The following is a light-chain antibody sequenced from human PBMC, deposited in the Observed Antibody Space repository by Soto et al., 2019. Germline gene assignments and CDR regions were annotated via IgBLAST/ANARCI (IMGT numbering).Light chain of an antibody. CDR2: DVS. CDR1: SSDVGGYNY. CDR3: SSYTSSSLYV. Sequence: QSALTQPASVSGSPGQSITISCTGTSSDVGGYNYVSWYQQHPGKAPKLMIYDVSHRPSGVSHRFSGSKSGNTASLTISGLQAEDVADYYCSSYTSSSLYVFGTGTKLTVL. V-gene: IGLV2-14*01. J-gene: IGLJ1*01.